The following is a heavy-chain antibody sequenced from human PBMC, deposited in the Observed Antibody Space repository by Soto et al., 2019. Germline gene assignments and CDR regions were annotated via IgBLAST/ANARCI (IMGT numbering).Heavy chain of an antibody. J-gene: IGHJ6*02. CDR2: ISGRSGNS. V-gene: IGHV1-18*01. CDR1: GYSFANQA. D-gene: IGHD3-22*01. CDR3: ARGYDSSAYFYPLGDGMDV. Sequence: QVQLVQSGTEVKKPGASVKVSCKTSGYSFANQAINWVRQAPGQGLEWVGWISGRSGNSNYAETVRGRVTMTTDTSSGPAYLELRALTTDDTAVYYCARGYDSSAYFYPLGDGMDVWGQGTTVTVSS.